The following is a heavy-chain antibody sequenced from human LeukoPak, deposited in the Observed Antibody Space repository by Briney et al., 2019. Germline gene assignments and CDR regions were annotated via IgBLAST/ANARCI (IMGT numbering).Heavy chain of an antibody. CDR2: IKSKTDGGTT. CDR3: TTSPVLRYFDWLHYGMDV. J-gene: IGHJ6*02. CDR1: GFTFNNAW. D-gene: IGHD3-9*01. Sequence: GGSLRLSCAASGFTFNNAWMSWVRQAPGKGLEWVGRIKSKTDGGTTDYAAPVKGRFTISRDDSKNTLYLQMNSLETEDTAVYYCTTSPVLRYFDWLHYGMDVWGQGTTVTVSS. V-gene: IGHV3-15*01.